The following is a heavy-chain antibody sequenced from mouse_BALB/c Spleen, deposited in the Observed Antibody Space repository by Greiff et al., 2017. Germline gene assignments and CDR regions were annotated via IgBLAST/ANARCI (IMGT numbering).Heavy chain of an antibody. Sequence: EVQLVESGPGLVKPSQSLSLTCTVTGYSITSDYAWNWIRQFPGNKLEWMGYISYSGSTSYNPSLKSRISITRDTSKNQFFLQLNSVTTEDTATYYCARLGYGSSYWYFDVWGAGTTVTVSS. D-gene: IGHD1-1*01. J-gene: IGHJ1*01. CDR3: ARLGYGSSYWYFDV. CDR2: ISYSGST. V-gene: IGHV3-2*02. CDR1: GYSITSDYA.